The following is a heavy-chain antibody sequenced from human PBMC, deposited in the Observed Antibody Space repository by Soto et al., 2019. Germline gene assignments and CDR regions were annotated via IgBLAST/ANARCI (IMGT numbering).Heavy chain of an antibody. CDR1: GFTFNNYA. CDR3: AKGRGGSGSLTPRVDF. D-gene: IGHD3-10*01. CDR2: ISGGGATT. Sequence: EVQLLESGGGLVQPGGSLRLSCAASGFTFNNYAMTWVRQASGKGLEWVSAISGGGATTSYADSVKGRFTVSRDGSKNTLYLQMSSLRAEDTALYYCAKGRGGSGSLTPRVDFWGQGTLVTVSS. V-gene: IGHV3-23*01. J-gene: IGHJ4*02.